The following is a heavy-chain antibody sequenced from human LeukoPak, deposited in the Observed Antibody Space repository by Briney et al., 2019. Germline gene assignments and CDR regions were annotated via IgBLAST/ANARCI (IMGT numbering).Heavy chain of an antibody. V-gene: IGHV1-2*06. CDR1: GYTFTGCY. CDR2: INPNSGGT. Sequence: ASVKVSCKASGYTFTGCYMHWVRQAPGQGLEWMGRINPNSGGTNYAQKFQGRVTMTRDTSISTAYMELSRLRSDDTAVYYCARGDPGYCSSTSCYLHYYGMDVWGQGTTVTVSS. J-gene: IGHJ6*02. CDR3: ARGDPGYCSSTSCYLHYYGMDV. D-gene: IGHD2-2*01.